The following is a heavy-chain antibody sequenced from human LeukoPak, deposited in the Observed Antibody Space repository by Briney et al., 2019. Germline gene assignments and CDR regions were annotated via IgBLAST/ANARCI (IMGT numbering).Heavy chain of an antibody. V-gene: IGHV3-74*01. J-gene: IGHJ6*04. Sequence: GSLRLSCAASGFTFSSYWMHWVRQAPGKGLVWVSRINSDGSSTSYADSVKGRFTISRDNAKNTLYLQMNSLRAEDTAVYYCARGNYDILTGSGNYYYGMDVWGKGTTVTVSS. CDR2: INSDGSST. D-gene: IGHD3-9*01. CDR3: ARGNYDILTGSGNYYYGMDV. CDR1: GFTFSSYW.